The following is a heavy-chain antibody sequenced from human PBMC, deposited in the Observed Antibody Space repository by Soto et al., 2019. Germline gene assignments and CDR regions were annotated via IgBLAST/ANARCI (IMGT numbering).Heavy chain of an antibody. V-gene: IGHV1-69*04. CDR3: AREISSPGILQSLPCDF. J-gene: IGHJ4*01. CDR1: GGTFYNYG. CDR2: IIPVLGVP. Sequence: SVKVSCKASGGTFYNYGFSWMRQAPGQGLEWMGRIIPVLGVPSYAEKFQGRVTIFADKSTTTVYMDLSNLRSEDTAIYYCAREISSPGILQSLPCDFWGHGTLVTVSS.